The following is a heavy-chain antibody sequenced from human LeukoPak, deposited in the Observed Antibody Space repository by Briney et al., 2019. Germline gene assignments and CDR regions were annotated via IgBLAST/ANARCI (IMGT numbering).Heavy chain of an antibody. V-gene: IGHV4-61*01. CDR2: IYYSGST. J-gene: IGHJ4*02. CDR1: GGSVSSGSHY. CDR3: ARQQQLVKN. D-gene: IGHD6-13*01. Sequence: SETLSLTCTVSGGSVSSGSHYWSWIRQPPGKGLEWIGYIYYSGSTNYNPSLKSRVTISVDKSKNQFSLKLSSVTAADTAVYYCARQQQLVKNWGQGTLVTVSS.